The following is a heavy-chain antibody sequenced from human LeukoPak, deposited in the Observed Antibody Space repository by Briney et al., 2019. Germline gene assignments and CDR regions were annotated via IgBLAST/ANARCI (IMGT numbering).Heavy chain of an antibody. CDR1: GGSITSSY. J-gene: IGHJ4*02. V-gene: IGHV4-59*01. D-gene: IGHD5-18*01. Sequence: WETLSLTCTVSGGSITSSYWSWIRQPPGKGLEWIGCIYYSGSPNYNPSLKNRVTMSVDTSKNQFSLKLTSVTAADTAVYYCVRPIRGYSFDYYDYWGQGTLVTVPP. CDR2: IYYSGSP. CDR3: VRPIRGYSFDYYDY.